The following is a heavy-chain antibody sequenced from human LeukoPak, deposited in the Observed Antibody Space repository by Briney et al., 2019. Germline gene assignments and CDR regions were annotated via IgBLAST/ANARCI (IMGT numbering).Heavy chain of an antibody. CDR2: IYSSGNT. CDR1: GFTFDDYA. CDR3: ARDSRAITAGGTAY. V-gene: IGHV3-53*01. Sequence: GGSLRLSCATSGFTFDDYAMHWVRQAPGKGLEWISVIYSSGNTYYADSVEGRFTISRDSFNNTLYLQMNGLRAEDTAVYYCARDSRAITAGGTAYWGQGTLVTVSS. D-gene: IGHD6-13*01. J-gene: IGHJ4*02.